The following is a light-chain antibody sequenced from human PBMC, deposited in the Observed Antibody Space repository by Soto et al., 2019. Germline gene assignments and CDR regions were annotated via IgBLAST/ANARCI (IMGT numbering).Light chain of an antibody. CDR3: QQYGSSPM. V-gene: IGKV3-20*01. Sequence: EIVVTQSPATLSVSPGERVTLSCRASQSVSSSLAWYQQRPGQAPRLLIYGASSRATGIPDRFSGSGSGTDFTLTISRLEPEDFAVYYCQQYGSSPMFGQGTKVEIK. CDR1: QSVSSS. CDR2: GAS. J-gene: IGKJ1*01.